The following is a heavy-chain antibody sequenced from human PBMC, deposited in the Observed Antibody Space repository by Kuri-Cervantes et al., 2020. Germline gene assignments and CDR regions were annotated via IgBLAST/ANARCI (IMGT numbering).Heavy chain of an antibody. CDR1: GGSFSGYY. CDR3: ARGQLQADY. Sequence: SQTLSLTCAVYGGSFSGYYWSWIRQPPGKGLEWIGEIHHSGSTNYNPSLKSRVTISVDTSKNQFSLKLSSVTAADTAVYYCARGQLQADYWGQGTLVTVSS. D-gene: IGHD1-26*01. J-gene: IGHJ4*02. CDR2: IHHSGST. V-gene: IGHV4-34*01.